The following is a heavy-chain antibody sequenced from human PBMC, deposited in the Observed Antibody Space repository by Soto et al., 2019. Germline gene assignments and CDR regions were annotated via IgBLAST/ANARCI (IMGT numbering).Heavy chain of an antibody. Sequence: GGSLRLSCAASGFTFSSYWMSWVRQAPGKGLEWVANIKQDGSEKYYVDSVKGRFTISRDNAKNSLYLQMNSLRAEDTAVYYCARLYYDFWSGYQYYFDYWGQGTLVTISS. V-gene: IGHV3-7*01. CDR1: GFTFSSYW. CDR2: IKQDGSEK. D-gene: IGHD3-3*01. CDR3: ARLYYDFWSGYQYYFDY. J-gene: IGHJ4*02.